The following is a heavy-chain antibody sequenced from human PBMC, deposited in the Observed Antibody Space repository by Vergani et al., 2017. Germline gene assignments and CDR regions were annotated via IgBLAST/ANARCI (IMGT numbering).Heavy chain of an antibody. D-gene: IGHD6-19*01. CDR1: GFIFDSNG. Sequence: EVKLVESGGGLVRPGGSLRLSCAGNGFIFDSNGMSWVRQVPGKGLEWFSGINWNGDNTGYADSVKGRFTISRDNAKNSLYLQMNSLRVEDTALYYCAREASSGFYDYFDYWGQGTLVTVSS. V-gene: IGHV3-20*04. CDR2: INWNGDNT. CDR3: AREASSGFYDYFDY. J-gene: IGHJ4*02.